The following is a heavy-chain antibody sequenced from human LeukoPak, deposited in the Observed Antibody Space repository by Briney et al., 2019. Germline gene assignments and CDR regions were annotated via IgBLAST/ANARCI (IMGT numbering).Heavy chain of an antibody. CDR3: AKGPFPYDYVWGSSRGFDP. CDR1: GFTFSSYA. D-gene: IGHD3-16*01. Sequence: GGSLRLSCAASGFTFSSYAMSWVRQAPGKGLEWVSAISGSGGSTYYADSVKGRFTISRDNSKNTLYLQMNSLRAEDTAVYYCAKGPFPYDYVWGSSRGFDPWGQGTLVTVSS. V-gene: IGHV3-23*01. J-gene: IGHJ5*02. CDR2: ISGSGGST.